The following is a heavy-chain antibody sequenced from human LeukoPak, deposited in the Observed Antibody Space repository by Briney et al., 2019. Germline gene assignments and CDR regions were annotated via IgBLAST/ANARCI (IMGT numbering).Heavy chain of an antibody. CDR1: GGSISSSRYY. Sequence: SETLSLTCTVSGGSISSSRYYWGWIRRPPGKGLEWIGTIYYSGSTFYNPSLESRVTISVDTSKNQFSLKLTSVTAADTAVYYCARLVGAATDPFYYWGQGTLVTVSS. J-gene: IGHJ4*02. V-gene: IGHV4-39*01. CDR2: IYYSGST. CDR3: ARLVGAATDPFYY. D-gene: IGHD1-26*01.